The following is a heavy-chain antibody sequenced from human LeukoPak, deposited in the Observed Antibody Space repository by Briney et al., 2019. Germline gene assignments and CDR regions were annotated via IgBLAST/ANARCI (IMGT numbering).Heavy chain of an antibody. J-gene: IGHJ4*02. V-gene: IGHV3-66*02. CDR1: GFTVRSNY. Sequence: PGGSLRLSCAASGFTVRSNYMSWVRQAPGKGLELVSIIYSGGSTYYADSVKGRFTISRDNSKNTLYLQMNSLRVEDTGVYYCARDEWELLRAYWGQGTLVAVSS. D-gene: IGHD1-26*01. CDR2: IYSGGST. CDR3: ARDEWELLRAY.